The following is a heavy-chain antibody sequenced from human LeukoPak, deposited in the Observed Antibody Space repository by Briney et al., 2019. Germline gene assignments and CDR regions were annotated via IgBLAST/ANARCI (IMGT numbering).Heavy chain of an antibody. CDR2: IYSGGTT. V-gene: IGHV3-53*01. J-gene: IGHJ4*02. CDR3: AREQEKSGGDCYFDY. Sequence: GGSLRLSCAASGVSVNSDYMSWVRQAPGKGLEWVSVIYSGGTTYYEESVKGRVTISRDNSKNTLYLQMNSLRAEDTAVYYCAREQEKSGGDCYFDYWGQGTLVTVSS. CDR1: GVSVNSDY. D-gene: IGHD2-21*02.